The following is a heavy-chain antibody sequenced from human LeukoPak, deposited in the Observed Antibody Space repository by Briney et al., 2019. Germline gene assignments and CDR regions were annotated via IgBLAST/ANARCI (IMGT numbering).Heavy chain of an antibody. V-gene: IGHV3-66*01. J-gene: IGHJ4*02. Sequence: GGSLRLSCAASGFTVSSNYMSWVRQAPGKGLEWVSIIYSGGSTYYADFVEGGFTISRDNSKNTLFLQMNNLRAEDTAVYYCARTGWGDPDYWGQGTLVTVSS. D-gene: IGHD6-19*01. CDR3: ARTGWGDPDY. CDR2: IYSGGST. CDR1: GFTVSSNY.